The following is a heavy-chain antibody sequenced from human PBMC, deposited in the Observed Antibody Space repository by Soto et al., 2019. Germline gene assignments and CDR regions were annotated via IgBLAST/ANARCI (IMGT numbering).Heavy chain of an antibody. CDR1: GFTFSSYE. V-gene: IGHV3-48*03. D-gene: IGHD5-12*01. CDR3: ARVHGDGYYSHYYHSMDV. CDR2: ISSSGSTI. Sequence: EVQLVESGGGLVQPGGSLRLSCAASGFTFSSYEMNWVRQAPGKGLEWVSYISSSGSTIYHADSVKGRFTISRHNAKNSLFLHMNSLRADDTAVYNCARVHGDGYYSHYYHSMDVWGQGTTIAVS. J-gene: IGHJ6*02.